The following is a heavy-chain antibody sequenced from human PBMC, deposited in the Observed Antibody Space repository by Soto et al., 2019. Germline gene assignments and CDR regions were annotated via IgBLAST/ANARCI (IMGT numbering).Heavy chain of an antibody. J-gene: IGHJ6*02. CDR2: IIPIFGTA. CDR3: ARGRRFLEWLLSYGMDV. D-gene: IGHD3-3*01. V-gene: IGHV1-69*13. Sequence: GASVKVSCKASGYAFSGFYMHWVRQAPGQGLEWMGGIIPIFGTANYAQKFQGRVTITADESTSTAYMELSSLRSEDTAVYYCARGRRFLEWLLSYGMDVWGQGTTVTVSS. CDR1: GYAFSGFY.